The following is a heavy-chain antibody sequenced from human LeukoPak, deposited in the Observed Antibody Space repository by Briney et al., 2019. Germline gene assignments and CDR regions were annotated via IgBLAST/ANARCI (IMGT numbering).Heavy chain of an antibody. CDR1: GFTFSSHA. V-gene: IGHV3-23*01. CDR2: ISGSGGST. D-gene: IGHD5-12*01. J-gene: IGHJ4*02. CDR3: AKEGIDGSDYDFDY. Sequence: GGSLRLSCVASGFTFSSHAMSWVRQTPGKRLEWVSGISGSGGSTYYADSVRGRFTISRDRSKNMLYLQMNILRAEDTAVYYCAKEGIDGSDYDFDYWGQGTLVTVSS.